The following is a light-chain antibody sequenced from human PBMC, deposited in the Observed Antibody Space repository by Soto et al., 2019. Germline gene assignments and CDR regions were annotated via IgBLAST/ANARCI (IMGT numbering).Light chain of an antibody. CDR1: QSISSW. CDR3: QQYNSL. Sequence: DIQMTQSPSTLSASVGDRVTITCRASQSISSWLAWYQQKPGKAPKLLIYDAYSLESGVPSRFSGSGSGTEFTLTISSLQPDDFATYYCQQYNSLFGQGTKVEIK. V-gene: IGKV1-5*01. CDR2: DAY. J-gene: IGKJ1*01.